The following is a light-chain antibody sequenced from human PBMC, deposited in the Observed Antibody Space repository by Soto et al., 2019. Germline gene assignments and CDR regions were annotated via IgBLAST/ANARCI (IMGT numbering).Light chain of an antibody. CDR2: EVF. CDR3: CSYTTTSTFV. V-gene: IGLV2-14*03. Sequence: QSALTQPASVSGSPGQSITISCTGMSSDVGGYDYVSWYQQHPGKVPKLMIYEVFRRPSGISDRFSGSKSGNTASLTISGLQAEDEADYYCCSYTTTSTFVFGGRTQLTVL. CDR1: SSDVGGYDY. J-gene: IGLJ2*01.